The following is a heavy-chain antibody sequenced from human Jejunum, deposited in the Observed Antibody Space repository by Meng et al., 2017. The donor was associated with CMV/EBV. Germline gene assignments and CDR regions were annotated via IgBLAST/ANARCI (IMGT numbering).Heavy chain of an antibody. D-gene: IGHD2/OR15-2a*01. Sequence: QVQLVQSGSELKKPGASVKVSCKASGYTFSTYTINWVRQAHGRGLEWMGWINPNTGTPTYTQGFTGRFVFSLDTSVSTAYLQISSLKAEDTAVYYCARGGNFDPWGQGTLVTVSS. CDR3: ARGGNFDP. J-gene: IGHJ5*02. CDR2: INPNTGTP. CDR1: GYTFSTYT. V-gene: IGHV7-4-1*02.